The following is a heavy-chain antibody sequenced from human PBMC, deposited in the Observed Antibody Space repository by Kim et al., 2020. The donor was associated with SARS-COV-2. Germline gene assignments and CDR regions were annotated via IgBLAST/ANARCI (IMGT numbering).Heavy chain of an antibody. Sequence: ASVKVSCKASGYTFTGYYMHWVRQAPGQGLEWMGRINPNSGGTNYAQKFQGRVTMTRDTSISTAYMELSRLRSDDTAVYYCARVFLSLSSGAGYPDYWGQGTLVTVSS. CDR3: ARVFLSLSSGAGYPDY. D-gene: IGHD3-3*01. CDR2: INPNSGGT. V-gene: IGHV1-2*06. CDR1: GYTFTGYY. J-gene: IGHJ4*02.